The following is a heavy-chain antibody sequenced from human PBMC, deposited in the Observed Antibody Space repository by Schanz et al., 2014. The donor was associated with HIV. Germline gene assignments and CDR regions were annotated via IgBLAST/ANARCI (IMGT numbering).Heavy chain of an antibody. V-gene: IGHV1-2*02. J-gene: IGHJ3*02. CDR1: GYTFSHYG. Sequence: QVQLLQSGPEVKRPGASVTVSCKTSGYTFSHYGVSWVRQAPGQGLEWMGWINPNTGGTNFAQKFQGRVTMTRDTSISTAYMEVRSLRSDDTALYFCARDLVDSSTWYGAFDIWGQGTKVTVSS. CDR2: INPNTGGT. D-gene: IGHD6-13*01. CDR3: ARDLVDSSTWYGAFDI.